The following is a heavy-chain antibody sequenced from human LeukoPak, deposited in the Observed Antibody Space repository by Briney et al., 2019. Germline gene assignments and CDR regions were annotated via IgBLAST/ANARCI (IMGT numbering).Heavy chain of an antibody. CDR3: ARAPGGYIYYFDY. V-gene: IGHV1-3*01. J-gene: IGHJ4*02. D-gene: IGHD3-10*01. CDR2: INAGNVNT. Sequence: ASVRVSCKASGYTFTSYAMHWVRQGPGQRREWMGWINAGNVNTKYSQKFQGRVTITTDTSASTAYMELRSRRSEATAVFYCARAPGGYIYYFDYWGQGTLVTVSS. CDR1: GYTFTSYA.